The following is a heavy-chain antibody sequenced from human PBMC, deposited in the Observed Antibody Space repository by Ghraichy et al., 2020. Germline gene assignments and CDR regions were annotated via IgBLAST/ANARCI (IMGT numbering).Heavy chain of an antibody. CDR3: AKERQYSYGPPSPKMVNRDAFDI. CDR1: GFTFSSYA. D-gene: IGHD5-18*01. V-gene: IGHV3-23*01. Sequence: GALRLSCAASGFTFSSYAMSWVRQAPGKGLEWVSAISGSGGSTYYADSVKGRFTISRDNSKNTLYLQMNSLRAEDTAVYYCAKERQYSYGPPSPKMVNRDAFDIWGQGTMVTVSS. J-gene: IGHJ3*02. CDR2: ISGSGGST.